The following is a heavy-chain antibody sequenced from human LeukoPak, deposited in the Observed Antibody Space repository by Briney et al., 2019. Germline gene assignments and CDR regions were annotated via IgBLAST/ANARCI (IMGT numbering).Heavy chain of an antibody. CDR1: GGSISSGGYS. CDR3: ARGSIAAAGGFDY. CDR2: IYHSGST. V-gene: IGHV4-30-2*01. Sequence: PSETLSLTCAVSGGSISSGGYSWSWIRQPPGKGLVWIGYIYHSGSTYYNPSLKSRVTISVDRSKNQFSLKLSSVTAADTAVYYCARGSIAAAGGFDYWDQGTLVTVSS. D-gene: IGHD6-13*01. J-gene: IGHJ4*02.